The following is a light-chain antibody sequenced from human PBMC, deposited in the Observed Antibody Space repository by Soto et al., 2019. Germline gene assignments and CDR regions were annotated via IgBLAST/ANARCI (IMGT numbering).Light chain of an antibody. V-gene: IGLV1-44*01. CDR2: SNN. Sequence: QSVLTQPPSASGPPGQRVTLSCSGSSSNIGSNTVNWYQQLPGTAPKLLIYSNNQRPSGVPDRFSGSKSGTSASLAISGLQSEDEADYYCAAWDDSLNVVVFGGGTKLTVL. CDR1: SSNIGSNT. CDR3: AAWDDSLNVVV. J-gene: IGLJ2*01.